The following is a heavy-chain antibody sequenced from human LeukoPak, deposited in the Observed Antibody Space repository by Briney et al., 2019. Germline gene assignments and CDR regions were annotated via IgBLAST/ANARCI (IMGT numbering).Heavy chain of an antibody. J-gene: IGHJ4*02. CDR3: AKWKYSNSGTDDY. Sequence: GGSLRLSCAASGFTFSSYWMNWARQAPGKGLEWVSVISGSGDNTYYADSVKGRFTISRDNSKNMLYLQMNSLRAEDTAVYYCAKWKYSNSGTDDYWGQGTLVTVSS. D-gene: IGHD6-6*01. CDR1: GFTFSSYW. V-gene: IGHV3-23*01. CDR2: ISGSGDNT.